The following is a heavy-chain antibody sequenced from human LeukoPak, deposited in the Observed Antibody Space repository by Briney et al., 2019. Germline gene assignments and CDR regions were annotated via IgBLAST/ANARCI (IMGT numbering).Heavy chain of an antibody. CDR1: GFTFDDYA. CDR3: AKPTQLYDSSGYYKFDY. CDR2: ISWNSGSI. J-gene: IGHJ4*02. Sequence: GRSLRLSCAASGFTFDDYAMHWVRQAPGKGLEWVSGISWNSGSIGYADSVKGRFTISRDNAKNSLYLQMNSLRAEDTAVYYCAKPTQLYDSSGYYKFDYWGQGTLVTVSS. D-gene: IGHD3-22*01. V-gene: IGHV3-9*01.